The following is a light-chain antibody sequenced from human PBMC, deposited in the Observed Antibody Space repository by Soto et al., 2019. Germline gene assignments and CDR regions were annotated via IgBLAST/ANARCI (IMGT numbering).Light chain of an antibody. J-gene: IGLJ2*01. CDR1: SSDVGYYIF. CDR3: SSYAGSNNLV. CDR2: EVT. Sequence: QSALTQPASVSGSPGQSITISCTGSSSDVGYYIFVSWYQQHPGKAPKLMIHEVTKRPSGVPDRFSGSKSGNTASLTVSGLQGEDEADYYCSSYAGSNNLVFGGGTKLTVL. V-gene: IGLV2-8*01.